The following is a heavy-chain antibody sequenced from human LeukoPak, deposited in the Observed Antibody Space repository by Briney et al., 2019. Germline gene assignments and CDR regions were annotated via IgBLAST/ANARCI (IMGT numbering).Heavy chain of an antibody. CDR2: INHSGST. V-gene: IGHV4-34*01. Sequence: SETLSLTCAVYGGSFSGYYWSWIRQPPGKGLEWIGEINHSGSTNYNPSLKSRVTMSVDTSKNQFSLKLSSVTAADTAVYYCASISIADWYFDLWGRGTLVTVSS. CDR1: GGSFSGYY. J-gene: IGHJ2*01. CDR3: ASISIADWYFDL. D-gene: IGHD6-6*01.